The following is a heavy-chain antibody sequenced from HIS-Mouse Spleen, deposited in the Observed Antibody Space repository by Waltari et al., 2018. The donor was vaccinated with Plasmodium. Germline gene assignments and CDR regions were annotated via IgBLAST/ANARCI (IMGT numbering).Heavy chain of an antibody. D-gene: IGHD6-13*01. CDR1: GFHCSSDW. J-gene: IGHJ2*01. V-gene: IGHV3-7*01. CDR2: IKQDGSEK. Sequence: EVQLVESGGGLVQPGGYLSLPCAACGFHCSSDWMRWVRQAPGKGLEWVANIKQDGSEKYYVDSVKGRFTISRDNAKNSLYLQMNSLRAEDTAVYYCASSWYWYFDLWGRGTLVTVSS. CDR3: ASSWYWYFDL.